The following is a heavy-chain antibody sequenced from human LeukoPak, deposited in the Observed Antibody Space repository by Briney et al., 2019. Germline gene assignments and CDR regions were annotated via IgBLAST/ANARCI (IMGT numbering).Heavy chain of an antibody. D-gene: IGHD5/OR15-5a*01. J-gene: IGHJ6*02. CDR2: IYPGDSDT. V-gene: IGHV5-51*01. Sequence: GESLKISCKGSGYSFTSNWIGWVRQMPGKGLEWMGIIYPGDSDTRYSPSFQGQVTISADKSISTAYLQWSSLKASDTAMYYCARHYHSLLGYYYGMDVWGQGTTVTVSS. CDR1: GYSFTSNW. CDR3: ARHYHSLLGYYYGMDV.